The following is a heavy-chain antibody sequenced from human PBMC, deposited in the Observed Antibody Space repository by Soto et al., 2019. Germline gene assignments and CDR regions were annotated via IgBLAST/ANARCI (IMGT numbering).Heavy chain of an antibody. CDR1: GYTFTSYA. CDR3: ASGPGCPDGPGDY. J-gene: IGHJ4*02. V-gene: IGHV1-3*01. CDR2: INAGNGNT. Sequence: QVQLVQSGAEVKKPGASVKVSCKASGYTFTSYAMHWVRQAPGQRLEWMGWINAGNGNTKYSQKFQGRVTIPRDTSASTDYMERSSLRSEDTAVYYCASGPGCPDGPGDYWGQGTLVTVYS.